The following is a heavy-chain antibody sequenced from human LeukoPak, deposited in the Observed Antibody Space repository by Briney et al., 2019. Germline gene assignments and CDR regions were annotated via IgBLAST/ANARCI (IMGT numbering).Heavy chain of an antibody. CDR2: IRYDGSNK. V-gene: IGHV3-30*02. CDR1: GFTFSSYG. J-gene: IGHJ3*02. D-gene: IGHD2-15*01. Sequence: GGSLRLSCAASGFTFSSYGMHWVRQAPGKGLEGVAFIRYDGSNKYYADSVKGRFTISRDNSKNTLYLQMNSLRAEDTAVYYCAKHVGSRSPLNDAFDIWGQGTMVTVSS. CDR3: AKHVGSRSPLNDAFDI.